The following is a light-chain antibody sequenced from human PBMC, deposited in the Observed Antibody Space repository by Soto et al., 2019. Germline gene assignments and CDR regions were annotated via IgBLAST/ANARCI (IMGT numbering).Light chain of an antibody. Sequence: QSGLTQPPSASGTPGLRVTISCSGSSSNIGSNTVNWYQQLPGTAPKLLIYSNNQRPSGVPDRFSGSKSGTSASLAISGLQSEDEADYYCAAWDDSLNGWVFGGGTKLTVL. V-gene: IGLV1-44*01. J-gene: IGLJ3*02. CDR1: SSNIGSNT. CDR2: SNN. CDR3: AAWDDSLNGWV.